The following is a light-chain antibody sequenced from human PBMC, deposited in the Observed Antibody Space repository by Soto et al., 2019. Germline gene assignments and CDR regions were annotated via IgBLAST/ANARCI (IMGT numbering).Light chain of an antibody. CDR3: AAWDDSLSGVV. CDR2: GNN. V-gene: IGLV1-47*01. CDR1: SSNIGTNY. J-gene: IGLJ3*02. Sequence: QSVLTQPPSASGTPGQTVTISSSGSSSNIGTNYVSWYQQLPGTAPKLLIYGNNQRPSGVPDRFSGSRSGTSASLAISGLRSEDEDDYYCAAWDDSLSGVVFGGGTKLTVL.